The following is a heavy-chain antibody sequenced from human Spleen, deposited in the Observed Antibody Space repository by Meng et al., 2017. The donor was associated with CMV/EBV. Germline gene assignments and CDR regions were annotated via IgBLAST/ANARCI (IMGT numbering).Heavy chain of an antibody. CDR2: IYSGGSST. J-gene: IGHJ6*02. CDR3: VKFSVGDFWSGYYEMDV. D-gene: IGHD3-3*01. Sequence: GGSLRLSCGASGFTFSSYAMSWVRQAPGKGLEWVSLIYSGGSSTYYVDSVKGRFTISRDNSKNTLYLQMKSLRAEDTAVYYCVKFSVGDFWSGYYEMDVWGQGTTVTVSS. CDR1: GFTFSSYA. V-gene: IGHV3-23*03.